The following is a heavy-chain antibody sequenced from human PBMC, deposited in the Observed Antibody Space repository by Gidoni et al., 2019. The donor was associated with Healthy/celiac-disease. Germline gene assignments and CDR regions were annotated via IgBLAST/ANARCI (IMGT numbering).Heavy chain of an antibody. CDR3: TRERSKTIFGVLKSYGMDV. V-gene: IGHV3-49*03. CDR1: GSTFGDDA. J-gene: IGHJ6*02. CDR2: IRSRAYGGTT. Sequence: EVQLVDSGGGLVQPGRSLRLSCTGSGSTFGDDAMSWFRQPPGKGLEWVGFIRSRAYGGTTEYAASVKGRFTISRDDSKSIAYLEMNSLKTEDTAVYYCTRERSKTIFGVLKSYGMDVWGQGTTVTVSS. D-gene: IGHD3-3*01.